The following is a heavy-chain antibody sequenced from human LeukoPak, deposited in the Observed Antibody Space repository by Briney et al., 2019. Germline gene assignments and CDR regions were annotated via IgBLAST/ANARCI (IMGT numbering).Heavy chain of an antibody. CDR3: ARVEVREGYGSGNSYYYYGMDV. J-gene: IGHJ6*04. D-gene: IGHD3-10*01. CDR2: ISYDGSNK. V-gene: IGHV3-30*04. CDR1: GFTFSSYA. Sequence: PGRSLRLSCAASGFTFSSYAMHWVRRAPGKGLEWVAVISYDGSNKYYADSVKGRFTISRDNSKNTLYLQMNSLRAEDTAVYYCARVEVREGYGSGNSYYYYGMDVWGKGTTVTVSS.